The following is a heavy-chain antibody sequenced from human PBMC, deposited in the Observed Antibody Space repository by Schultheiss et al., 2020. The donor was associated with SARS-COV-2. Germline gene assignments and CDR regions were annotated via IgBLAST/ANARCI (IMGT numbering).Heavy chain of an antibody. J-gene: IGHJ5*02. CDR2: MNPNSGNR. Sequence: ASVKVSCKASGYTFTSYDINWVRQATGQGLEWMGWMNPNSGNRGYAQKFQGRVTMTRNTSISTAYMELSSLRSDDTAVYYCARWYYYDSSGWFDPWGQGTLVTVSS. V-gene: IGHV1-8*02. CDR1: GYTFTSYD. CDR3: ARWYYYDSSGWFDP. D-gene: IGHD3-22*01.